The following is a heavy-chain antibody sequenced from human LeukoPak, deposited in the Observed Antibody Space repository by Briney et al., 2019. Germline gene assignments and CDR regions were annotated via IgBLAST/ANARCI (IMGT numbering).Heavy chain of an antibody. D-gene: IGHD5-18*01. V-gene: IGHV4-30-2*01. CDR3: ARRGYSYALDY. J-gene: IGHJ4*02. Sequence: ASQTLSLTCAVSGGSISSGGYSWSWIRQPPGKGLEWIGYIYHSGSTYYNPSLKSRVTISVDGSKNQFSLKLSSVTAADTVVYYCARRGYSYALDYWGQGTLVTVSS. CDR2: IYHSGST. CDR1: GGSISSGGYS.